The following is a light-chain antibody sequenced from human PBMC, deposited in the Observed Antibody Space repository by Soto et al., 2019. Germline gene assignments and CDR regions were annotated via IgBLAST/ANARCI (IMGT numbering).Light chain of an antibody. CDR3: QQRNSWPPLFT. V-gene: IGKV3-11*01. CDR1: QSVTSH. Sequence: EIVLTQSPATLSLSPGERGTLSCRASQSVTSHVAWYQQKPGQAPRLLIYDASKRATGIPARFSGSGSGTAFTLTISDLEHDDFAVYYCQQRNSWPPLFTFGPGTKVDIK. CDR2: DAS. J-gene: IGKJ3*01.